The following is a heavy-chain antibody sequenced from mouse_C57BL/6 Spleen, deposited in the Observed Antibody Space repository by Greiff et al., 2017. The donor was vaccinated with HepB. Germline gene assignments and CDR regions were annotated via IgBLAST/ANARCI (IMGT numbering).Heavy chain of an antibody. Sequence: QVQLQQPGAELVKPGASVKLSCKASGYTFTSYWMQWVKQRPGQGLEWIGEIDPSDSDTNYNQKFKGKATLTVDTSSSTAYMQLSSLTSEDSAGYYCARGGGNYFDYWGQGTTLTVSS. CDR3: ARGGGNYFDY. V-gene: IGHV1-50*01. CDR2: IDPSDSDT. CDR1: GYTFTSYW. J-gene: IGHJ2*01.